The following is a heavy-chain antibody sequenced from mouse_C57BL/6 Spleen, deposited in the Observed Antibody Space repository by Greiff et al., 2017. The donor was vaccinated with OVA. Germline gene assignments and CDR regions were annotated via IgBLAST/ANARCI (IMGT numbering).Heavy chain of an antibody. J-gene: IGHJ3*01. V-gene: IGHV1-59*01. CDR3: ARGSNYAFAY. D-gene: IGHD2-5*01. Sequence: QVQLQQPGAELVRPGTSVKLSCKASGYTFTSYWMHWVKQRPGQGLEWIGVIDPSDSYTTYNQKFKGKATLTVDTSSSTAYMQLSSRTSEDSAVYYCARGSNYAFAYWGQGTLVTVSA. CDR1: GYTFTSYW. CDR2: IDPSDSYT.